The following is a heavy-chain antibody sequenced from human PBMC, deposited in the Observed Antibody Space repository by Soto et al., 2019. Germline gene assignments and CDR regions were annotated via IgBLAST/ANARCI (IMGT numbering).Heavy chain of an antibody. V-gene: IGHV3-11*01. Sequence: PGGSLRLSCAASGFTFSDHYMSRIRQAPGKGLEWVSYISSSGNTIYYADSVKGRFTISRDNAKNSLYLQTNSLRAEDTAVYYCARGHYDTSGYPFDYWGRGTLVTVSS. D-gene: IGHD3-22*01. CDR1: GFTFSDHY. CDR2: ISSSGNTI. J-gene: IGHJ4*02. CDR3: ARGHYDTSGYPFDY.